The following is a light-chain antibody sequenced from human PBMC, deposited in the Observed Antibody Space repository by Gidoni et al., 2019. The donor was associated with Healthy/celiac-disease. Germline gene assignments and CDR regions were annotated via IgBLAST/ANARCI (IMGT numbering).Light chain of an antibody. CDR3: QQRSKT. CDR2: DAS. J-gene: IGKJ1*01. CDR1: QSVSSY. Sequence: EIVLTQSPATLSLSPGERATLSCRASQSVSSYLAWYQQKPVQAPRLLIYDASNRATGIPARFSGSGSGTDFTLTISSLEPEDFAVYYCQQRSKTFGQGTKVEIK. V-gene: IGKV3-11*01.